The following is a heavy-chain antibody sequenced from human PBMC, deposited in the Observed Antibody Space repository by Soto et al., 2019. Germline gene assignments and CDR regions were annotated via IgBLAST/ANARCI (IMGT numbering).Heavy chain of an antibody. D-gene: IGHD3-22*01. CDR3: ARHAAGNYYDSSGSQVWYFDL. CDR1: RYSFASSW. CDR2: IYPGDSDT. J-gene: IGHJ2*01. V-gene: IGHV5-51*01. Sequence: GESLKISCKGSRYSFASSWIGWVRQMPGKGLEWLGIIYPGDSDTRYSPSFQSQVTISVDKSINTAYLQWSSLKASDTAMYFCARHAAGNYYDSSGSQVWYFDLWGRGTLVTVSS.